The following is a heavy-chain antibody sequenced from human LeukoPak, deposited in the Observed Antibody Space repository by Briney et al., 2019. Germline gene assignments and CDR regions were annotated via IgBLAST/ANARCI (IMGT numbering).Heavy chain of an antibody. V-gene: IGHV1-2*02. CDR1: GYTFTAYY. CDR3: ARDEDASSDNAFDI. D-gene: IGHD3-22*01. Sequence: GASVNVSCKASGYTFTAYYIHWVRQAPGQGLEWMGWINTNNGGTKYAQKFQGRVTMTRDTSISTAYMELSRLRSDDTALYYCARDEDASSDNAFDIWGQGTMVTVS. J-gene: IGHJ3*02. CDR2: INTNNGGT.